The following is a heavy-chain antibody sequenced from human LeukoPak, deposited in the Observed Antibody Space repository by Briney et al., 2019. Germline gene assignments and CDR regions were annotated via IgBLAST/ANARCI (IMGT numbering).Heavy chain of an antibody. V-gene: IGHV3-21*01. CDR1: GFTFSSYS. D-gene: IGHD1-7*01. Sequence: GGSLRLSCAASGFTFSSYSMNWVRQAPGKGLEWVSSISSSSSYIYYADSVKGRFTISRDNAKNSLYLQMNSLRAEDTAVYYYARDNWNSAPYYYYGMDVWGQGTTVTVSS. CDR3: ARDNWNSAPYYYYGMDV. J-gene: IGHJ6*02. CDR2: ISSSSSYI.